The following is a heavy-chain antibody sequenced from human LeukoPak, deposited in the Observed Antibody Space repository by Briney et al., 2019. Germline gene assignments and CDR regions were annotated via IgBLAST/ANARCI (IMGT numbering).Heavy chain of an antibody. V-gene: IGHV3-7*01. CDR1: GFTFSDYY. CDR3: ARDAPPDSSGYYDAFDI. D-gene: IGHD3-22*01. CDR2: IKQDGSEK. J-gene: IGHJ3*02. Sequence: GGSLRLSCAASGFTFSDYYMSWVRQAPGKGLEWVANIKQDGSEKCYVDSVKGRFTISRDNAKNSLYLQMNSLRAEDTAVYYCARDAPPDSSGYYDAFDIWGQGTMVTVSS.